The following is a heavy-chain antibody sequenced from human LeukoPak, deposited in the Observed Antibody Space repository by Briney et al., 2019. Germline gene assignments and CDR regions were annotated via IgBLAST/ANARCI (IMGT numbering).Heavy chain of an antibody. D-gene: IGHD1-26*01. CDR3: ASTVYSGSYSRVY. CDR1: GFTVRSDY. J-gene: IGHJ4*02. Sequence: PGGSLRLSCAASGFTVRSDYMNWVRQAPGEGLEWVPSIYRDGSTYYADPVKGRFTISRDNSKNTLYLQINSLRAEDTAVYYCASTVYSGSYSRVYWGQGTLVTVSS. V-gene: IGHV3-53*01. CDR2: IYRDGST.